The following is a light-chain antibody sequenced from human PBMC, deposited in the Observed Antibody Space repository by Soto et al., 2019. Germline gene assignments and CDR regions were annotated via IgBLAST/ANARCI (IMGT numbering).Light chain of an antibody. J-gene: IGLJ3*02. Sequence: QSALTQPPSASGSPGQSVTISCTGTSSDVGAYHYVSWYQQHPGKAPRLLIYEVTKRPSGVPDRFSGSKSGNTASLTVSGLQAEDEADYYCSSYAGSSKVVFGGGTKVTVL. CDR2: EVT. CDR1: SSDVGAYHY. V-gene: IGLV2-8*01. CDR3: SSYAGSSKVV.